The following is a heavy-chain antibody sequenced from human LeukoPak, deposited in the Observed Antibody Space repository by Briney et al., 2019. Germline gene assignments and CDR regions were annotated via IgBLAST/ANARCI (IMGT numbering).Heavy chain of an antibody. Sequence: SGTLSLTCAVSGGSISSSNWWSWVRQPPGKGLEWIGEIYHSGSTNYNPSLKSRATISVDKSKNQFSLKLSSVTAADTAVYYCARENVGYRSNWFDPWGQGTLVTVSS. CDR3: ARENVGYRSNWFDP. J-gene: IGHJ5*02. CDR2: IYHSGST. CDR1: GGSISSSNW. V-gene: IGHV4-4*02. D-gene: IGHD5-18*01.